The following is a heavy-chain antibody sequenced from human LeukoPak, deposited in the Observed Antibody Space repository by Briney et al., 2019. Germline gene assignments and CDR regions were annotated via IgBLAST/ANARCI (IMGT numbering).Heavy chain of an antibody. D-gene: IGHD5-18*01. CDR2: IRHDGSNK. Sequence: PGGSLRLSCAASGFTFSSYGMHWVRQAPGKGLEWVAFIRHDGSNKYYADSVKGRFTISRDNSKNTLYLQMNSLRAEDTAVYYCAKVSNGYSYGYDAFDIWGQGTMVTVSS. CDR1: GFTFSSYG. CDR3: AKVSNGYSYGYDAFDI. V-gene: IGHV3-30*02. J-gene: IGHJ3*02.